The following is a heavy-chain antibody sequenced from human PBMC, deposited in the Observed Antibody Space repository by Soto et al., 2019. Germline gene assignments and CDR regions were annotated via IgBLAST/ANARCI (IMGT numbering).Heavy chain of an antibody. J-gene: IGHJ2*01. V-gene: IGHV3-30-3*01. CDR3: ARDPLWGTAMVLWYFDL. Sequence: GGSLRLSCAASGFTFSDYAMQWVRQAPGKGLEWVAGISYDGTNKYYADSVKGRFTISRDNSKNTLYLQMNSLRAEDTAVYYCARDPLWGTAMVLWYFDLWGRGTLVTVSS. CDR2: ISYDGTNK. D-gene: IGHD5-18*01. CDR1: GFTFSDYA.